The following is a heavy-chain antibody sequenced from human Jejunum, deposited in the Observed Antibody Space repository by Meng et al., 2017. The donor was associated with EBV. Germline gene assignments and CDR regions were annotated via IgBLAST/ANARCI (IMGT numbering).Heavy chain of an antibody. CDR2: LSPSGTTT. CDR1: GFLFSSHA. CDR3: ADLGFGKWSPKGSY. J-gene: IGHJ4*02. V-gene: IGHV3-23*01. Sequence: EVQLLESGGAVVQPGESLRLSCAASGFLFSSHAMSWVRQAPGRGLEWVAGLSPSGTTTYYSDSVKGRFTISRDNSNNTLDLQMNYLRAEDTALYYCADLGFGKWSPKGSYWGQGPLVTVSS. D-gene: IGHD3-10*01.